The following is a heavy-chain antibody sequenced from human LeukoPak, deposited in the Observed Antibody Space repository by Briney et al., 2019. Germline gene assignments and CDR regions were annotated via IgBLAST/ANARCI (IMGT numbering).Heavy chain of an antibody. J-gene: IGHJ4*02. Sequence: PGGSLRLSCAASKFTFSVHAMHWVRQTPGGGLEWVAIVYPDGRSTSYAESVKGRFTISRDNSNNTLYLEMNSLRAEDTAVYYCVKERSSHYFDYWGQGILVTVSS. V-gene: IGHV3-33*06. CDR2: VYPDGRST. CDR3: VKERSSHYFDY. CDR1: KFTFSVHA.